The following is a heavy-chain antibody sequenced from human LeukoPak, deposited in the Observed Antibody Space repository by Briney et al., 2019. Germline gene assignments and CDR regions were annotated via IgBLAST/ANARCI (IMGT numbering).Heavy chain of an antibody. D-gene: IGHD3-10*01. CDR3: ARRGPPRTMLRGVKSGWFDP. Sequence: SETLSLTCAVYGGSFSGYYWSWIRQPPGKGLEWIGEINHSASTNYNPSLKSRVTISIDTSKNQFSLKLSSVTAADTAVYYCARRGPPRTMLRGVKSGWFDPWXXGTLVTVSS. J-gene: IGHJ5*02. CDR1: GGSFSGYY. CDR2: INHSAST. V-gene: IGHV4-34*01.